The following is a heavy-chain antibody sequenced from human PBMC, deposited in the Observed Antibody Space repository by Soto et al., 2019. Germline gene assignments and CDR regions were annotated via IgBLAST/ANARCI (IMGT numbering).Heavy chain of an antibody. V-gene: IGHV3-33*01. J-gene: IGHJ4*02. D-gene: IGHD1-7*01. CDR3: VRENLELPFDY. CDR2: IWYDGSNK. Sequence: QVQLVESGGGVVQPGRSLRLSCAASGFTFSSYGMHWVRQAPGKGLEWVAVIWYDGSNKYYADSVKGRFTISRDNSKNTLYLQMNSLRAEDTAVYYCVRENLELPFDYWGQGTLVTVSS. CDR1: GFTFSSYG.